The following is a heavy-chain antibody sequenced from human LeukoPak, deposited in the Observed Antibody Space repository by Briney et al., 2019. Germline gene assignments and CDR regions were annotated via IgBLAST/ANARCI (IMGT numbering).Heavy chain of an antibody. J-gene: IGHJ4*02. CDR1: GYSISSGYY. CDR2: IYTRGST. V-gene: IGHV4-4*07. D-gene: IGHD3-10*01. Sequence: PSETLSLTCTVSGYSISSGYYWSWIRQPAGKGLEWIGRIYTRGSTNYNPSLKSRVTMSVDTSKNQISLKLSSVTAADTAVYYCARAGFGELLAYFDYWGQGTLVTVSS. CDR3: ARAGFGELLAYFDY.